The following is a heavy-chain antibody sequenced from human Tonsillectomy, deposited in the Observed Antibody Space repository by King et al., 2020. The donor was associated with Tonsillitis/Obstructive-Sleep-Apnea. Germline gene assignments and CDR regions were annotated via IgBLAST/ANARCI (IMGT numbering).Heavy chain of an antibody. CDR2: IIPIFVTA. J-gene: IGHJ4*02. V-gene: IGHV1-69*12. Sequence: QLVQSGAEVKKPGSSVKVSCKASGGTFSSYAISWVRQAPGQGLEWMGWIIPIFVTANYAQKFQGRVTITADESTSTAYMELSSLRSEDTAVYYCASSPLTTVTTLKYYFDYWGQGTLVTVSS. CDR3: ASSPLTTVTTLKYYFDY. CDR1: GGTFSSYA. D-gene: IGHD4-17*01.